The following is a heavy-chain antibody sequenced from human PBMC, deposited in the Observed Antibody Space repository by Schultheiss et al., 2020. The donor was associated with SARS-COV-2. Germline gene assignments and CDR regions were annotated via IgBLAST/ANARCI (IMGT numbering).Heavy chain of an antibody. CDR1: GYTFTSYY. Sequence: ASVKVSCKASGYTFTSYYMHWVRQAPGQGLEWMGIINPSGGSTSYAQKFQGRVTMTRDTSTSTVYMELSSLRSEDTAVYYCARDQPPSKWDYYYGMDVWGQGTTVTVSS. D-gene: IGHD1-26*01. J-gene: IGHJ6*02. CDR3: ARDQPPSKWDYYYGMDV. CDR2: INPSGGST. V-gene: IGHV1-46*01.